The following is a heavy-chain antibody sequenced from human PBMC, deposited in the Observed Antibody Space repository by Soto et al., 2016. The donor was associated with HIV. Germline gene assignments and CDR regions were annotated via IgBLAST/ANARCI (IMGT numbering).Heavy chain of an antibody. CDR2: ISYDGSHK. V-gene: IGHV3-30*04. CDR1: GFIFSNYA. Sequence: VQLVESGGGVVQPGRSLRLSCAASGFIFSNYAIHWVRQAPGKGLEWVAVISYDGSHKYFADSVKGRFTISRDNSKNMVYLQMNSLRVEDTAVYYCARDLGEWLDEYFQHWGQGTLVTSP. CDR3: ARDLGEWLDEYFQH. J-gene: IGHJ1*01. D-gene: IGHD3-10*01.